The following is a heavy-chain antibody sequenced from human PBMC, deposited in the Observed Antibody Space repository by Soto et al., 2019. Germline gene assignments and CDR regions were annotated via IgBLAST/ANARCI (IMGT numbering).Heavy chain of an antibody. CDR3: ARTTYYDFWSSIGV. V-gene: IGHV3-30-3*01. CDR2: ISYDGSNK. D-gene: IGHD3-3*01. CDR1: GFTFSSYA. Sequence: QVQLVESGGGVVQPGRSLRLSCAASGFTFSSYAMHWVRQAPGKGLEWVAVISYDGSNKYYADSVKGRFTISRDNSKNTLYLQMNSLRAEDTAVYYCARTTYYDFWSSIGVWGQGTTVTVSS. J-gene: IGHJ6*02.